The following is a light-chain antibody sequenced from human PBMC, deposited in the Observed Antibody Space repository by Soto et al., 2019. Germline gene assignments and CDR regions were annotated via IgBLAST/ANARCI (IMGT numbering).Light chain of an antibody. CDR3: QQYGSSGT. J-gene: IGKJ1*01. CDR2: DAS. CDR1: QSVGSY. V-gene: IGKV3-20*01. Sequence: EIVLTQSPATLSLSPGERATLSFRASQSVGSYLAWYQQKPGQAPRLLIYDASSRATGIPDRFSGSGSGTEFTLTISRLEPEDFAVYYCQQYGSSGTFGQGTKVDIK.